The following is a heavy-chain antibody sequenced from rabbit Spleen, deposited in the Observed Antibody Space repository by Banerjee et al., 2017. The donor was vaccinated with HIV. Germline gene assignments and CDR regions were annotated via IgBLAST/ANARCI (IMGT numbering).Heavy chain of an antibody. CDR2: IYTGTTGST. Sequence: QEQLEESGGDLVKPGTSLTLTCTASGFSFSSNYWISWVRQAPGKGLEWIAGIYTGTTGSTSYANWAKGRFTISKTSSTTVTLQMTSLTVADTATYFCARDAAGREDFNLWGPGTLVTVS. CDR1: GFSFSSNYW. J-gene: IGHJ4*01. D-gene: IGHD4-2*01. V-gene: IGHV1S45*01. CDR3: ARDAAGREDFNL.